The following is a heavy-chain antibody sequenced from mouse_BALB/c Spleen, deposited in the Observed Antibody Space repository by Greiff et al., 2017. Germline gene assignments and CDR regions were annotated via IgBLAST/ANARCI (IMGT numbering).Heavy chain of an antibody. J-gene: IGHJ3*01. D-gene: IGHD2-10*01. CDR2: INSNGGST. V-gene: IGHV5-6-3*01. CDR1: GFTFSSYG. Sequence: EVMLVESGGGLVQPGGSLKLSCAASGFTFSSYGMSWVRQTPDKRLELVATINSNGGSTYYPDSVKGRFTISRDNAKNTLYLQMSSLKSEDTAMYYCARDAAYYGNYGFAYWGQGTLVTVSA. CDR3: ARDAAYYGNYGFAY.